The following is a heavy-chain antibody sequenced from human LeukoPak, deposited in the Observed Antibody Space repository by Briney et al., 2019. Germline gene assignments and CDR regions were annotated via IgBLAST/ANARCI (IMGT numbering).Heavy chain of an antibody. D-gene: IGHD1-26*01. V-gene: IGHV3-7*01. CDR2: IKQDGSEK. CDR3: ARESHSGSYYFDY. Sequence: PGGSLRLSCAASGFTFSSYWMSWVRQAPGKGLEWVANIKQDGSEKYYVDSVKGRFTISRGNAKNSLYLQMNSLRAEDTAVYYCARESHSGSYYFDYWGQGSLVPVSS. CDR1: GFTFSSYW. J-gene: IGHJ4*02.